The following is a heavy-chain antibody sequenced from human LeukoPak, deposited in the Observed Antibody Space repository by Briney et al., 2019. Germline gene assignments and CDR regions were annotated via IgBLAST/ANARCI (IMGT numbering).Heavy chain of an antibody. D-gene: IGHD6-19*01. J-gene: IGHJ5*02. V-gene: IGHV4-39*01. CDR2: VHHSGST. CDR1: GGSIRSTSYY. CDR3: ARRSTVAGRGRFDP. Sequence: PSETLSLTCTVSGGSIRSTSYYWGWIRQPPGKGLEWLGSVHHSGSTYDNPSLESRVTISVDTSKNQFSLKLISVTAADTAVYFCARRSTVAGRGRFDPWGQGTLVTVSS.